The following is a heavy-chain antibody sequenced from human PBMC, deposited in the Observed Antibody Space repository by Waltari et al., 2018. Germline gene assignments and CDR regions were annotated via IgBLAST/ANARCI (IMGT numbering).Heavy chain of an antibody. CDR2: IIRSFGTA. CDR3: ASRGGSGYAYYFDY. CDR1: GGTFSSYA. J-gene: IGHJ4*02. Sequence: QVQLVQSGAEVKKPGSSVKVSCKASGGTFSSYAISWVRQAPGQGLEWMGGIIRSFGTANYAQKFQGRVTITADESTSTAYMELSSLGSEDTAVYYCASRGGSGYAYYFDYWGQGTLVTVSS. V-gene: IGHV1-69*12. D-gene: IGHD3-3*01.